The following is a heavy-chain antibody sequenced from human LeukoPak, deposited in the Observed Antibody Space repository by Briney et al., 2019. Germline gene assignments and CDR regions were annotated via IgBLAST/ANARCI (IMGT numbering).Heavy chain of an antibody. D-gene: IGHD3-22*01. CDR2: IIPILGIA. Sequence: SVKVSCKASGGTFSSYTISWVRQAPGQGLEWMGRIIPILGIANYAQKFQGRVTITADKSTSTAYMELSSLRSEDTAVYYCAREDYYDRDRPLDYGAREPWSPSPQ. V-gene: IGHV1-69*04. CDR1: GGTFSSYT. J-gene: IGHJ4*02. CDR3: AREDYYDRDRPLDY.